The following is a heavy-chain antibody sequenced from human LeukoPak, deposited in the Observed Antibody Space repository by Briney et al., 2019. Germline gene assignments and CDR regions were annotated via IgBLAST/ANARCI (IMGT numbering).Heavy chain of an antibody. Sequence: GASVKVSCKASGYTFTTYGISWVRQAPGQGLEWMGWISAHNGNANYAQKLQGRVTMTTDTSTSTAYMELTSLRSEDTAVYYCATIEYSRGWFDPWGQGTLVTVSS. CDR3: ATIEYSRGWFDP. CDR1: GYTFTTYG. V-gene: IGHV1-18*01. J-gene: IGHJ5*02. D-gene: IGHD6-6*01. CDR2: ISAHNGNA.